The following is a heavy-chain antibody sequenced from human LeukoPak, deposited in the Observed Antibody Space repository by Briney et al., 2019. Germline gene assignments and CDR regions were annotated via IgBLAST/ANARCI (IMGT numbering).Heavy chain of an antibody. CDR2: IYSGGST. CDR3: ARLSSAYSGSEPFDY. V-gene: IGHV3-53*01. CDR1: GLTVSRNY. D-gene: IGHD1-26*01. J-gene: IGHJ4*02. Sequence: GGSLRLSCAASGLTVSRNYMSWVRQAPGKGLESVSVIYSGGSTYYADSVRGRFTISRDNAKNTLYLQMNSLRVEDTAVYYCARLSSAYSGSEPFDYWGQGTLVTVSS.